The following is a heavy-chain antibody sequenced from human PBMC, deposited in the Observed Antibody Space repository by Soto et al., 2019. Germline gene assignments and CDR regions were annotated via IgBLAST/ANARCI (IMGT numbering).Heavy chain of an antibody. CDR1: GGSISSYY. V-gene: IGHV4-59*01. D-gene: IGHD2-15*01. CDR2: IYYSGNT. J-gene: IGHJ5*02. Sequence: SETLSLTCTVSGGSISSYYWSWIRQPPGKGLEWIGHIYYSGNTNYNSSLKSRVTISMDTSKSQLSLKLRSVTAADTAVYYCARARDCSGGTCYSWWFDPWGQGTLVTVSS. CDR3: ARARDCSGGTCYSWWFDP.